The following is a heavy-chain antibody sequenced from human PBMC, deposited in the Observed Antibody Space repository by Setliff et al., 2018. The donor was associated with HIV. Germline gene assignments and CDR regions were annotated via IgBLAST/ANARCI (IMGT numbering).Heavy chain of an antibody. J-gene: IGHJ6*02. CDR3: ARDSAIVTTIIDHYYGMDV. Sequence: VKVSCKASGYTFTDYAIYWMRQAPGQRLEWLGWINAGNGNTEYSQNFQGRVTISRDTSASTAYMELSSLRSEDTAVYYCARDSAIVTTIIDHYYGMDVWGQGTTVTVA. CDR2: INAGNGNT. V-gene: IGHV1-3*01. CDR1: GYTFTDYA. D-gene: IGHD5-12*01.